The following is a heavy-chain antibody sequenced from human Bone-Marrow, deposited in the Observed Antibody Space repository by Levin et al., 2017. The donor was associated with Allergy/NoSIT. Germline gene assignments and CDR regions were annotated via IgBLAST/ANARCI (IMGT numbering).Heavy chain of an antibody. J-gene: IGHJ5*02. D-gene: IGHD6-13*01. V-gene: IGHV3-11*01. CDR2: ISSSGSTI. Sequence: GGSLRLSCAASGFTFSDYYMSWIRQAPGKGLEWVSYISSSGSTIYYADSVKGRFTISRDNAKNSLYLQMNSLRAEDTAVYYCARAVISEEQQLVGGGLDNWFDPWGQGTLVTVSS. CDR1: GFTFSDYY. CDR3: ARAVISEEQQLVGGGLDNWFDP.